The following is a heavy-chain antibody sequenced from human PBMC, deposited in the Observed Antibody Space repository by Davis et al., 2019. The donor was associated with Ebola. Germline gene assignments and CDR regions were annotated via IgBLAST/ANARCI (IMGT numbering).Heavy chain of an antibody. CDR3: ARDVSSGWYRGTPNHYYYYMDV. Sequence: PGGSLRLSCAASGFTVSSNYMSWVRQAPGKGLEWVSVIYSGGSTYYADSVKGRFTISRDNSKNTLYLQMNSLRAEDTAVYYCARDVSSGWYRGTPNHYYYYMDVWGKGTTVTVSS. J-gene: IGHJ6*03. CDR1: GFTVSSNY. D-gene: IGHD6-19*01. CDR2: IYSGGST. V-gene: IGHV3-53*01.